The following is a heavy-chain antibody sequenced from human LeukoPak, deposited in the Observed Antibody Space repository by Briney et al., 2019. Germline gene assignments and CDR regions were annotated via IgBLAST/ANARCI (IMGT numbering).Heavy chain of an antibody. CDR3: ARDYYGSGSYQFDY. CDR1: GFTVSNNC. Sequence: GGSLRLSCAASGFTVSNNCMNWVRQAPGKGLEWVSAIHRGETTHYADSVKGRFTISRDNSKNTLYLQMNDLRAEDTAVYYCARDYYGSGSYQFDYWGQGTLVTVSS. V-gene: IGHV3-66*01. D-gene: IGHD3-10*01. CDR2: IHRGETT. J-gene: IGHJ4*02.